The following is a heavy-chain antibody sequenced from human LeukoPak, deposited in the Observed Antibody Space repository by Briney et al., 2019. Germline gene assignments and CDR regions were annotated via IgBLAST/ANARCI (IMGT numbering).Heavy chain of an antibody. CDR3: TREDYGVDS. V-gene: IGHV3-7*01. CDR2: IKQDGSEN. Sequence: GGSLRLSCAASGFTSSGFWMSWVRQAPGKGLEWVANIKQDGSENYYVDSVKGRFIISRDNARNSLYLQMNSLRAEDTAMYYCTREDYGVDSWGQGTLVTVAS. CDR1: GFTSSGFW. D-gene: IGHD3-16*01. J-gene: IGHJ4*02.